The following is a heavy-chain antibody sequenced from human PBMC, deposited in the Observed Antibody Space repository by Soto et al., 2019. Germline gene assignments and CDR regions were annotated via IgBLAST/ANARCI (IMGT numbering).Heavy chain of an antibody. V-gene: IGHV1-69*01. CDR3: ARVQLELLYYYYGMDV. CDR2: IIPIFGTA. D-gene: IGHD1-7*01. CDR1: GGPLSSYS. J-gene: IGHJ6*02. Sequence: AVKVSRKASGGPLSSYSISWVGQAPGQGLEWMGGIIPIFGTANYAQKFQGRVTITADESTSTAYMELSSLRSEDTAVYYCARVQLELLYYYYGMDVWGQGTTVTVSS.